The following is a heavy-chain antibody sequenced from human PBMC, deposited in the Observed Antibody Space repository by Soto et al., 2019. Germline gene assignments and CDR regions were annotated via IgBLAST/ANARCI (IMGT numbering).Heavy chain of an antibody. CDR2: IYYSGST. D-gene: IGHD2-2*01. Sequence: SETLSLTCTVSGGSISSGGYYWSWIRQHPGKGLEWIGYIYYSGSTYYNPSLKSRVTISVDTSKNQFSLKLSSVTAADTAVYYCARGVAIVVVPAAAPEADGMDVWGQGTTVT. J-gene: IGHJ6*02. CDR1: GGSISSGGYY. CDR3: ARGVAIVVVPAAAPEADGMDV. V-gene: IGHV4-31*03.